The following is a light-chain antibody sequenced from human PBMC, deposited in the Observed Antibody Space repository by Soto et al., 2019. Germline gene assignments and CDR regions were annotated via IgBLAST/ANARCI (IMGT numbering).Light chain of an antibody. CDR1: QAVPNN. V-gene: IGKV1-9*01. CDR2: EES. J-gene: IGKJ4*01. Sequence: DIHLTQSPSFLSASVGDRVTITCRPSQAVPNNMAWYQQKPGKPPKLLIYEESTLHSGVPSRFSGRKSWTQFTRTIDSLQPEDFATYYCQQVKTYPRTFGGGTKVEIK. CDR3: QQVKTYPRT.